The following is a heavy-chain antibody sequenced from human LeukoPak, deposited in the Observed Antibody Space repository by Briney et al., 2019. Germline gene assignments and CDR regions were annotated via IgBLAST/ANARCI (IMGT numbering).Heavy chain of an antibody. V-gene: IGHV4-59*01. J-gene: IGHJ3*02. CDR3: ARSSYYFGADAFDI. Sequence: SETLSLTCTVSGGSISSYYWNWIRQSPGKGLEWIGSFSYSGSTNYNPSLESRVTISVDTSKTQFSLKLSSVTAADTAVYYCARSSYYFGADAFDIWGQGTMVTVSS. CDR2: FSYSGST. CDR1: GGSISSYY. D-gene: IGHD3-10*01.